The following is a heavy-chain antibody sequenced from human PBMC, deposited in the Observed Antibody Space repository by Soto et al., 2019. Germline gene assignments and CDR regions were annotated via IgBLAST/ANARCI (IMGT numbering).Heavy chain of an antibody. CDR3: TRDPSYGSGSPHTEY. D-gene: IGHD3-10*01. V-gene: IGHV4-34*01. Sequence: SDTLSLTCTVSGGSISSYYWRWIRQPPGKGLEWIGEINHSGSTNYNPSLKSRVTISVDTSNNQFSLKLSSVTAADTAVYYCTRDPSYGSGSPHTEYWGQGTLVTVS. CDR2: INHSGST. J-gene: IGHJ4*02. CDR1: GGSISSYY.